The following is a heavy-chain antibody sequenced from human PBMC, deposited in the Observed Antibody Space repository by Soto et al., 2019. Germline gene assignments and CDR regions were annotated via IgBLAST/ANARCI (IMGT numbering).Heavy chain of an antibody. D-gene: IGHD2-15*01. CDR2: ISSSSSTI. CDR3: ARDHYCSCGSCYSAEYFQH. CDR1: GFTFSSYS. J-gene: IGHJ1*01. V-gene: IGHV3-48*01. Sequence: EVQLVESGGGLVQPGGSLRLSCAASGFTFSSYSMNWVRQAPGKGLEWVSYISSSSSTIYYADSVNGRFTISRDNGKNSMYRQINCLGADDMAVYYCARDHYCSCGSCYSAEYFQHWGQGTLVTVSS.